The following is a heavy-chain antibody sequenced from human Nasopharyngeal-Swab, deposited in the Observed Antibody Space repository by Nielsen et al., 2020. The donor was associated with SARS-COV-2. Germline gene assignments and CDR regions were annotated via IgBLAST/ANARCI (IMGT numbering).Heavy chain of an antibody. Sequence: SETLSLTCTVSGGSISSSSYYWGWIRQPPGKGLEWIGNIYYSGSTYYNPSLKSRVTISVDTSKNQFSLKLSSVTAADTAVYYCARLLGVLRFLEWNYGMDVWGQGTTVTVSS. V-gene: IGHV4-39*01. CDR1: GGSISSSSYY. J-gene: IGHJ6*02. CDR3: ARLLGVLRFLEWNYGMDV. CDR2: IYYSGST. D-gene: IGHD3-3*01.